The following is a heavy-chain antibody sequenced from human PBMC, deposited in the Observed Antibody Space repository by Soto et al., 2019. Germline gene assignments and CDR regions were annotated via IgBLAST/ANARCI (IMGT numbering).Heavy chain of an antibody. D-gene: IGHD2-21*01. J-gene: IGHJ4*02. CDR1: GFAFSSFA. Sequence: GGSLRLSCAASGFAFSSFAMSWVRQAPGEGLEWVSSITDSGASTFYADSAKGRLTTSRDNSKSTLYLQMNSLRAEDTAVYYCAKYKGVIHHLMFDCWGQGTLVTVSS. CDR3: AKYKGVIHHLMFDC. V-gene: IGHV3-23*01. CDR2: ITDSGAST.